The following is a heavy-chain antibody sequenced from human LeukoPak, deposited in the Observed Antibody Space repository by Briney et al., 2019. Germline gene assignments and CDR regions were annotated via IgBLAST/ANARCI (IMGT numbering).Heavy chain of an antibody. Sequence: SETLSLTCAVYGGSFSGYYWSWIRQPPGKGLEWIGEINHSGSTNYDPSLKSRVTISVDTSKNQFSLKLSSVTAADTAVYYCAGGRRGVRNWFDPWGQGTLVTVSS. D-gene: IGHD3-10*01. J-gene: IGHJ5*02. CDR2: INHSGST. CDR3: AGGRRGVRNWFDP. V-gene: IGHV4-34*01. CDR1: GGSFSGYY.